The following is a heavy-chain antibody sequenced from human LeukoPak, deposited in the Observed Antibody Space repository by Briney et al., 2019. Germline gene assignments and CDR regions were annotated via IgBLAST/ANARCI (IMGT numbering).Heavy chain of an antibody. CDR3: ARDLYGVSHDY. CDR2: VYSGGST. D-gene: IGHD4-17*01. CDR1: GFTVSSNY. Sequence: PGGSLRLSCAASGFTVSSNYMSWVRQAPGKGLEWVSVVYSGGSTYYADSVKGRFTISRDNSKNTLYLQMNSLRAEDTAVYYCARDLYGVSHDYWGQGTLVTVSS. J-gene: IGHJ4*02. V-gene: IGHV3-53*01.